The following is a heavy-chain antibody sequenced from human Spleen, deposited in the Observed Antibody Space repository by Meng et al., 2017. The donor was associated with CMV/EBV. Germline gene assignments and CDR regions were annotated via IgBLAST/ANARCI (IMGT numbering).Heavy chain of an antibody. J-gene: IGHJ4*02. V-gene: IGHV4-59*12. CDR2: IYYSGST. Sequence: SETLSLTCTVSGGSISSYYWSWIRQPPGKGLEWIGYIYYSGSTNYNPSLKSRVTISVDTSKNQFSLKLSSVTAADTAVYYCARDPYYDSSGYYLDHYWGQGTLVTVSS. D-gene: IGHD3-22*01. CDR3: ARDPYYDSSGYYLDHY. CDR1: GGSISSYY.